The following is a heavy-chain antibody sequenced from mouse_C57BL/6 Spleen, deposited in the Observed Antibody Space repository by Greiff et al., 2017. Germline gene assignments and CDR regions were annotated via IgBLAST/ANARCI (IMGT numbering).Heavy chain of an antibody. J-gene: IGHJ1*03. CDR3: TRGNWYFDV. CDR1: GYTFTDYE. CDR2: IDPETGGT. V-gene: IGHV1-15*01. Sequence: QVQLQQSGAELVRPGASVTLSCKASGYTFTDYEMHWVKQTPVHGLEWIGAIDPETGGTAYNQKFKGKARLTADKSSSTAYMELRSLTSEDSAVYYCTRGNWYFDVWGTGTTVTVSS.